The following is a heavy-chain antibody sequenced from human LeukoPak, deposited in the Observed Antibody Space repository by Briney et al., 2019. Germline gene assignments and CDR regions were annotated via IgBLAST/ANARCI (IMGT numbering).Heavy chain of an antibody. D-gene: IGHD6-19*01. CDR2: ISWNSGSI. J-gene: IGHJ4*02. CDR3: AKDNRRHYTSGPNPDSLH. Sequence: GGSLRLSCAGSGFIFNNHAMHWVRQPPGKGLEWVSGISWNSGSIDYADSVKGRFTISRDNAKNSLYLQMNSLRVEDTAFYYCAKDNRRHYTSGPNPDSLHWGQGAPVTVSS. CDR1: GFIFNNHA. V-gene: IGHV3-9*01.